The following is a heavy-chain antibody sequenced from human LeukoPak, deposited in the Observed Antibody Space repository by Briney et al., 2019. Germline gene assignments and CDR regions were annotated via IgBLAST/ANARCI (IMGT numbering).Heavy chain of an antibody. D-gene: IGHD3-3*01. Sequence: PLASVKVSCKASGYTFTGYYMHWVRQAPGQEFEWMGWINPNSGGTNYAQKFQGRVTMTRDTSISTAYMELSRLRSDDTAVYYCARVEYDFWSGYASYYYYYMDVWGKGTTVTVSS. CDR3: ARVEYDFWSGYASYYYYYMDV. CDR1: GYTFTGYY. V-gene: IGHV1-2*02. CDR2: INPNSGGT. J-gene: IGHJ6*03.